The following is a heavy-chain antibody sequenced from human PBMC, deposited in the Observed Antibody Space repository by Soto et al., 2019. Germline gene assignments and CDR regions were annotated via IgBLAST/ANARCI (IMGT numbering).Heavy chain of an antibody. Sequence: GGSLRLSCVASGFIFSDYSMNWVRQAPGRGLEWVSSISSSSSYIYYADSVKGRFTISRDNAKNSLYLQMNSLRAEDTAVYYCARDGYIVATIDYWGQGTLVTVSS. CDR3: ARDGYIVATIDY. V-gene: IGHV3-21*01. CDR2: ISSSSSYI. D-gene: IGHD5-12*01. CDR1: GFIFSDYS. J-gene: IGHJ4*02.